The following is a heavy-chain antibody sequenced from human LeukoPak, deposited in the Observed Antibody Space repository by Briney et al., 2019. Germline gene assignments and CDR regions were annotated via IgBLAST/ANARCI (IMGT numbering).Heavy chain of an antibody. CDR3: ARVVTWFDP. Sequence: GGSLRLSCAASGFTFSSFWMSCVRQAPGKGLEWVAHIKEDGSMLSYVDSVKGRFTISRDNAKNSVYLQMNSLRAEDTAVYYCARVVTWFDPWGQGSLVTVSS. CDR1: GFTFSSFW. J-gene: IGHJ5*02. V-gene: IGHV3-7*04. CDR2: IKEDGSML.